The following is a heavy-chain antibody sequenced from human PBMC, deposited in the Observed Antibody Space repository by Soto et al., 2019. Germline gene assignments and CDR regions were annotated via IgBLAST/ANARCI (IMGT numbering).Heavy chain of an antibody. CDR1: GLSFSRYS. CDR3: EKVGFLMVHQHYYYTALDF. D-gene: IGHD1-1*01. Sequence: GGSLRLSCEASGLSFSRYSMNWVRQAPGKGLEWVSAISGNSISIYYADSVKGRFTISRDNAKNSLYLQMNSLRAEDTAVYYCEKVGFLMVHQHYYYTALDFWAHGTTVT. V-gene: IGHV3-21*01. J-gene: IGHJ6*02. CDR2: ISGNSISI.